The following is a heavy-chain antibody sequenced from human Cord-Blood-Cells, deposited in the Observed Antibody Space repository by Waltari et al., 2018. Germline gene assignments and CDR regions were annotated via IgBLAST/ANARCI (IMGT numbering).Heavy chain of an antibody. CDR2: ISYDGSNK. CDR3: AREDY. Sequence: QVQLVESGGGVVQRGRSLGLSSAASGFPFSSYAMHWVRQAPGKGLEWVAVISYDGSNKYYADSVKGRFTISRDNSKNTLYLQMNSLRAEDTAVYYCAREDYWGQGTLVTVSS. CDR1: GFPFSSYA. V-gene: IGHV3-30-3*01. J-gene: IGHJ4*02.